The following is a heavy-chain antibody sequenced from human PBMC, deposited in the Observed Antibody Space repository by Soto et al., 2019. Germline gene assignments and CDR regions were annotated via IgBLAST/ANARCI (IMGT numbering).Heavy chain of an antibody. CDR1: VSSITSGGYY. D-gene: IGHD2-15*01. V-gene: IGHV4-31*03. Sequence: QVQLQESGPGLVKPSQTLSLLCSVSVSSITSGGYYWNWIRQHPGKGLQWVGCIDNSGCTPYNPALKSRLTMSVDISNNQCSLRLTSVTAADTAVYCCARAILQWPRAANGMDVWGQGTTVTVSS. J-gene: IGHJ6*02. CDR3: ARAILQWPRAANGMDV. CDR2: IDNSGCT.